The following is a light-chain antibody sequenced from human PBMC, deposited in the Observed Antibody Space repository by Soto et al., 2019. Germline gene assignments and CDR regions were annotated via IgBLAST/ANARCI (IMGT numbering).Light chain of an antibody. CDR3: MQATQSSWT. CDR1: QRLVHNDGHTY. J-gene: IGKJ1*01. V-gene: IGKV2-24*01. Sequence: DIVMPQTPLSSPVTLGQAASISCRSSQRLVHNDGHTYLSWFQQRPGQPPRLLIYKVSDRFSGVPDRFSGSGAGTDFTLTISRVEAEDVGVYYCMQATQSSWTFGQGTKVEI. CDR2: KVS.